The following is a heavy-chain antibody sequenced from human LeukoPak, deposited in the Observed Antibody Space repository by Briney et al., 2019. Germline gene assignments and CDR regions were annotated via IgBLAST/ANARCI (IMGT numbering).Heavy chain of an antibody. CDR2: IYPGDSDT. CDR3: ARSSPHCSSTGCPFDY. V-gene: IGHV5-51*01. Sequence: GESLKISCKGSGYSFTSYWIGWVRQMPGKGLEWMGVIYPGDSDTRYSPSFQGQVTISADKSISTAYLQWSSLKASDTAMYYCARSSPHCSSTGCPFDYWGQGTRVTVSS. CDR1: GYSFTSYW. D-gene: IGHD2-2*01. J-gene: IGHJ4*02.